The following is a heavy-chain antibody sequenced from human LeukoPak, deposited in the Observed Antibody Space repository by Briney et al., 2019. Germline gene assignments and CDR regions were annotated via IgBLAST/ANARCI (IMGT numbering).Heavy chain of an antibody. CDR1: GYTFSDYY. D-gene: IGHD3-10*01. CDR2: IRSKAYGVTT. J-gene: IGHJ6*04. V-gene: IGHV3-49*04. CDR3: SRADYYGSGSPISLDV. Sequence: GGSLRLSCAASGYTFSDYYMSWVRQAPGKGLEWVGFIRSKAYGVTTEHAASVKGRFTISRDDSKSIAYLQMNSLKTEDTAVYYCSRADYYGSGSPISLDVWGKGTTVTVSS.